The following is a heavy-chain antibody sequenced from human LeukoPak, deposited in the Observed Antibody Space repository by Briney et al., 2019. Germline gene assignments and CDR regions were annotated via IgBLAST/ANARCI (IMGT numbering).Heavy chain of an antibody. CDR1: GFTFSSYS. CDR2: ISSSSSTI. V-gene: IGHV3-48*01. Sequence: PGGSLRLSCAASGFTFSSYSMNWVRQAPGKGLEWVSYISSSSSTIYYADSVKGRFTISRDNAKNSLYLQMNSLRAEDTAVYYCARDFRIAVGYYYYYYMDVWGKGTTVTVSS. J-gene: IGHJ6*03. CDR3: ARDFRIAVGYYYYYYMDV. D-gene: IGHD6-19*01.